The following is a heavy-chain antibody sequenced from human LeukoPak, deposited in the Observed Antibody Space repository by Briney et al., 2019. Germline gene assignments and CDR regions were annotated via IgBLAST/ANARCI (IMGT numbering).Heavy chain of an antibody. D-gene: IGHD5-12*01. CDR3: AKGKQVAATGDYFDY. CDR2: ISYDGSNK. CDR1: GFTFSSYA. Sequence: GGSLRLSCAASGFTFSSYAMHWVRQAPGKGLEWVAVISYDGSNKYYADSVKGRFTISRDNSKNTLYLQMNSLRAEDTAVYYCAKGKQVAATGDYFDYWGQGTLVTVSS. J-gene: IGHJ4*02. V-gene: IGHV3-30-3*01.